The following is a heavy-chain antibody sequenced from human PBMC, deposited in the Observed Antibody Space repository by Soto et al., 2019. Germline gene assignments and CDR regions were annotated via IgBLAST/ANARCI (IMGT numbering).Heavy chain of an antibody. CDR3: TRVETAPFDY. V-gene: IGHV3-73*01. Sequence: GGSLRLSCAASGFTFSASAVHWVRQASGKGLEWVGRIRSKASSYATAYAASVKGRFTISRDDSKNTAYLQMNSLTIEDTAVYYCTRVETAPFDYWAQGTLVT. CDR2: IRSKASSYAT. D-gene: IGHD2-15*01. CDR1: GFTFSASA. J-gene: IGHJ4*02.